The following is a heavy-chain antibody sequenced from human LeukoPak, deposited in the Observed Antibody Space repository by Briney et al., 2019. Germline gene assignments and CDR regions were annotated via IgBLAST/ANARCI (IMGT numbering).Heavy chain of an antibody. Sequence: NPSETLSLTCAVYGGSFSGYYWSWIRQPPGKGLEWIGSLYYSGSTYYNPSLKSRVTISVDTSKNQFSLKLSSVTAADTAVYYCARDLIETYYYDSSGYNWFDPWGQGTLVTVSS. CDR1: GGSFSGYY. V-gene: IGHV4-34*01. D-gene: IGHD3-22*01. CDR3: ARDLIETYYYDSSGYNWFDP. CDR2: LYYSGST. J-gene: IGHJ5*02.